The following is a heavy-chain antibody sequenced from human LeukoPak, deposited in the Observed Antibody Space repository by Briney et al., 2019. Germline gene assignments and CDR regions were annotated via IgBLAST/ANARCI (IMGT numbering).Heavy chain of an antibody. V-gene: IGHV3-48*02. CDR3: VRDRDYAFDF. Sequence: GGSLRLSCAASGFTFSYYSMNWARQAPGKGLEWISYSNTDGTISYADSVKARFTISRDNAENLLYLQMNSLRDEDTAVYFCVRDRDYAFDFWGQGTMVTVSS. CDR2: SNTDGTI. J-gene: IGHJ3*01. CDR1: GFTFSYYS.